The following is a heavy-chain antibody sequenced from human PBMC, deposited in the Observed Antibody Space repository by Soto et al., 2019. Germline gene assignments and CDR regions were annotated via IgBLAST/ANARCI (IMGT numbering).Heavy chain of an antibody. V-gene: IGHV1-69*01. Sequence: QVQLVQSGAEVKKPGSSEKVSCKASGGTFSSYAISWVRQAPGQGLEWMGGIIPIFGTANNAQKFQGRVTITADESTSTAYMELSSLRSEDTAVYYCARSRVTYYYDRSAFDIWGQGTMVTVSS. J-gene: IGHJ3*02. CDR1: GGTFSSYA. CDR2: IIPIFGTA. CDR3: ARSRVTYYYDRSAFDI. D-gene: IGHD3-22*01.